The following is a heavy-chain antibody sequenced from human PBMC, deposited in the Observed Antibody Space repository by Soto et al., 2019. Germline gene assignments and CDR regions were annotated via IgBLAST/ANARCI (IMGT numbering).Heavy chain of an antibody. V-gene: IGHV3-23*01. J-gene: IGHJ6*02. Sequence: QPGGSLRLSCAASGFTFSSYAMSWVRQSPGKGLEWVSAISGSGGSTYYADSVKGRFTISRDNSKNTLYLQMNSLRAEDTAVYYCAKVYSYESVLRDYYYYGMDVWGQGTTVTVSS. CDR3: AKVYSYESVLRDYYYYGMDV. D-gene: IGHD5-18*01. CDR1: GFTFSSYA. CDR2: ISGSGGST.